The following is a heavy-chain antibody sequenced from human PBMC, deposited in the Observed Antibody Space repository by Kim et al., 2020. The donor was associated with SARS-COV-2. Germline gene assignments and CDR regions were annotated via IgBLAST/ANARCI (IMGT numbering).Heavy chain of an antibody. V-gene: IGHV1-18*04. CDR3: ARDAGSNWFDP. CDR2: ISPYNGNT. J-gene: IGHJ5*02. CDR1: GYTFNRYI. Sequence: SVKVSCKASGYTFNRYIISWMRQAPGQGLEWMGWISPYNGNTNHAQKFQGRVTMTTDTSTSTAYMELDSLTSDDTAVYYCARDAGSNWFDPWGQGTLVT.